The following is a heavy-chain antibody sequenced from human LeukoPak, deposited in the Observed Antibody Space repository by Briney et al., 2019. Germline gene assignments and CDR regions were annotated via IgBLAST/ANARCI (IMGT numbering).Heavy chain of an antibody. J-gene: IGHJ4*02. CDR2: ISDGGEPI. D-gene: IGHD2-2*01. Sequence: PGGSLRLSCAASGYTFTSYSMNWVRQAPGKGLEWVSYISDGGEPIYYADSVKGRFTISRDNAKNSLYLQMNSLRAEDTAVYYCARDCGTTSCYDFPDFDYWGQGTLVTVSS. V-gene: IGHV3-48*01. CDR1: GYTFTSYS. CDR3: ARDCGTTSCYDFPDFDY.